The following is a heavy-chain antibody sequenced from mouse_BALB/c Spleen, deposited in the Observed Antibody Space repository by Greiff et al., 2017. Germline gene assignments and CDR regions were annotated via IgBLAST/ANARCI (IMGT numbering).Heavy chain of an antibody. Sequence: DVQLVESGGGLVKPGGSLKLSCAASGFTFSSYAMSWVRQSPEKRLEWVAEISSGGSYTYYPDTVTGRFTISRDNAKNTLYLEMSSLRSEDTAMYYCAKNYYGSGYLDYWGQGTTLTVSS. CDR2: ISSGGSYT. V-gene: IGHV5-9-4*01. CDR3: AKNYYGSGYLDY. D-gene: IGHD1-1*01. J-gene: IGHJ2*01. CDR1: GFTFSSYA.